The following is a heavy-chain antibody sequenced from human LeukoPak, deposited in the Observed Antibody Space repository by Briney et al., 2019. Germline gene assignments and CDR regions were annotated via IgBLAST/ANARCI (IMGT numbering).Heavy chain of an antibody. J-gene: IGHJ4*02. Sequence: GGSLRLSCAASGFTFSDYWMSWVRQAPGRGLEWAANIKEDGSEKYYVDSVKGRFTISRDNAKNSLYLQMISLRAEDTAVYYCARAARGDYARHRDYWGQGTLVTVSS. CDR3: ARAARGDYARHRDY. V-gene: IGHV3-7*01. CDR1: GFTFSDYW. CDR2: IKEDGSEK. D-gene: IGHD4-17*01.